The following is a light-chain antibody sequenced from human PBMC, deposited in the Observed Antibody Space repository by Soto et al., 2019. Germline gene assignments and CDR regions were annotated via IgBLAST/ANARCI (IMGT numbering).Light chain of an antibody. CDR3: SSYAGSNNLI. CDR2: EVS. CDR1: SSDVGGYNY. V-gene: IGLV2-8*01. Sequence: SALTQPPSASGSPGQSVTISCTGTSSDVGGYNYVSWYLQHPGKAPKIMIYEVSKRPSGVPDRFSGSKSGNTASLTVSGLQAEDEGDYYCSSYAGSNNLIFGGGTKLTVL. J-gene: IGLJ2*01.